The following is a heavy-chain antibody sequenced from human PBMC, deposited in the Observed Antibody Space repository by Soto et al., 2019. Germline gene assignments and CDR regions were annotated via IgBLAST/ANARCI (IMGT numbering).Heavy chain of an antibody. CDR3: VKGGWYGSSSPSDR. CDR1: GFTLRRQD. D-gene: IGHD6-6*01. CDR2: LSYDGIAQ. V-gene: IGHV3-30*18. J-gene: IGHJ5*02. Sequence: ESGGDVVQPGGSLRLSCAASGFTLRRQDMHWVRQAPGKGLEWVAVLSYDGIAQYYADSVKGRFTISRDNSKNTLYLQMNSLRVEDTALYYCVKGGWYGSSSPSDRWGQGTLVTVSS.